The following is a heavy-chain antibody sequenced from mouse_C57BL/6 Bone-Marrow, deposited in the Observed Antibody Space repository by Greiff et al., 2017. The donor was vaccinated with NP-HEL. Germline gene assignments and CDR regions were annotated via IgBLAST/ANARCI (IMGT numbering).Heavy chain of an antibody. J-gene: IGHJ2*01. D-gene: IGHD1-1*01. V-gene: IGHV1-50*01. CDR1: GYTFTSYW. Sequence: VQLQQPGAELVKPGASVKLSCKASGYTFTSYWMQWVKQRPGQGLEWIGEIDPSDSYTNYNQKFKGKATLTVDTSSSTAYMQLSSLTSEDSAVYYCARYYYGSSPYYFDDWGQGTTLTVSS. CDR3: ARYYYGSSPYYFDD. CDR2: IDPSDSYT.